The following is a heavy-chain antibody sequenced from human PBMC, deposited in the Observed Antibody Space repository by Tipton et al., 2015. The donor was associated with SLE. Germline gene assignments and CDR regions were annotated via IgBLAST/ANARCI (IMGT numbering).Heavy chain of an antibody. CDR2: IFYTGST. CDR3: ASILYSGPFDA. Sequence: LRLSCTVSDGFIRSTNYYWGWIRQPPGKGLEWIGSIFYTGSTYYNPSLKSRVSFSIDTSKHQFSLKLNSVTAADTAEYYCASILYSGPFDAWGHGTLVTVSS. J-gene: IGHJ4*01. V-gene: IGHV4-39*07. CDR1: DGFIRSTNYY. D-gene: IGHD5-12*01.